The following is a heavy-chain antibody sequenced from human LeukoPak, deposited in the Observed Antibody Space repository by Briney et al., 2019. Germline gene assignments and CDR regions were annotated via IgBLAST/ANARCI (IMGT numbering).Heavy chain of an antibody. CDR3: VRNPGNWGEVYYFDH. D-gene: IGHD7-27*01. V-gene: IGHV3-53*01. CDR1: GFTVSSSY. CDR2: MYSGGST. Sequence: PGGSLRLSCAASGFTVSSSYMNWVRQAPGKGLEWVSVMYSGGSTYYADSVKGRFTISRDNSKNTEHLRMNSLRAEDTAVYYCVRNPGNWGEVYYFDHWGQGTLVTVSS. J-gene: IGHJ4*02.